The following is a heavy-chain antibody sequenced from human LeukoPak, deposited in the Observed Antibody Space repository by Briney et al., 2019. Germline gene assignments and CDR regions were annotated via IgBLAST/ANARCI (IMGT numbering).Heavy chain of an antibody. Sequence: ASVKVSCKASGYTFTSYGISWVRQAPGQGLEWMGWISAYNGNTNYAQKLQGRVTMTTDTSTSTAYMELRSLRSDDTAVYYCARESDIVATTGWVDPWGQGTLVTVFS. CDR1: GYTFTSYG. CDR3: ARESDIVATTGWVDP. CDR2: ISAYNGNT. J-gene: IGHJ5*02. D-gene: IGHD5-12*01. V-gene: IGHV1-18*01.